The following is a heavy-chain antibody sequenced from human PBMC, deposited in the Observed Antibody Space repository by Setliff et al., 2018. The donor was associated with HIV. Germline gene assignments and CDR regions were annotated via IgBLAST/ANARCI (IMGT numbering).Heavy chain of an antibody. CDR3: AKAAVEMTTIAFGGPPGY. CDR2: IIPFIDAT. J-gene: IGHJ4*02. D-gene: IGHD3-16*01. V-gene: IGHV1-69*11. Sequence: SVKVSCKASGGTFRSYSINWVRQATGQGLEWMGTIIPFIDATHYAQSFQGRLTITADESSNTAYMELSSLRLHDTAVYYCAKAAVEMTTIAFGGPPGYWGQGTLVTVSS. CDR1: GGTFRSYS.